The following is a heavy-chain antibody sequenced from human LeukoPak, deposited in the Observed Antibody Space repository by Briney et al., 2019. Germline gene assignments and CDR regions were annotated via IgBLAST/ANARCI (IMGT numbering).Heavy chain of an antibody. CDR1: GASFSSYY. CDR3: ASQNYYGVGSARGWYDS. CDR2: ITASGDT. J-gene: IGHJ5*01. D-gene: IGHD2-21*01. Sequence: PSETLSLTCTVSGASFSSYYWNWIRQSPGKGLEWLGYITASGDTYYNPSLTSRISLSLDTSKNYLSLKMKSVTAADTAVYYCASQNYYGVGSARGWYDSWGQGTLVTVSS. V-gene: IGHV4-4*09.